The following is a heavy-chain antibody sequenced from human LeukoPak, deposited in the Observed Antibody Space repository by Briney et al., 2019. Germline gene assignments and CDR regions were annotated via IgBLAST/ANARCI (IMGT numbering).Heavy chain of an antibody. J-gene: IGHJ6*03. D-gene: IGHD5-18*01. CDR2: INHSGST. CDR3: ARDDAAMVGFYYYYYYMDV. Sequence: SETLSLTCAVYGGSFSGYYWSWTRQPPGKGLEWIGEINHSGSTNYNPSLKSRVTISVDTSKNQFSLKLGSVTAADTAVYYCARDDAAMVGFYYYYYYMDVWGKGTTVTVSS. CDR1: GGSFSGYY. V-gene: IGHV4-34*01.